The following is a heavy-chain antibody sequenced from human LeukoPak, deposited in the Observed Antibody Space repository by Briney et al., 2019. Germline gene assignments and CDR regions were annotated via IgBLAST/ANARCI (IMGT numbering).Heavy chain of an antibody. CDR2: ISWNSGSI. J-gene: IGHJ4*02. D-gene: IGHD7-27*01. CDR3: ARHSAEKYTGAYGWAPPDDY. V-gene: IGHV3-9*01. CDR1: GFTVEDYA. Sequence: GRSLRLSCAPSGFTVEDYAMHWVRQAPGKGLEWVSGISWNSGSIGYADSVKGRFTISRDNSKNTLYLQMNSLRTEDTAVYYCARHSAEKYTGAYGWAPPDDYWGQGTLVTVSS.